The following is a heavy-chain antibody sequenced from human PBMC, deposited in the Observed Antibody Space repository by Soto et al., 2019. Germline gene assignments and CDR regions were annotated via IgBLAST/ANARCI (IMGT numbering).Heavy chain of an antibody. CDR1: GGSISSGGYY. Sequence: SSETLSLTCTVSGGSISSGGYYWSWIRQHPGKGLEWIGYIYYSGSTYYNPSFESRVAISVDTSKSQFSLNVTSVTAADTAVYFCARGRYCLTGRCFPNWFDSWGQGALVTVS. CDR3: ARGRYCLTGRCFPNWFDS. CDR2: IYYSGST. J-gene: IGHJ5*01. V-gene: IGHV4-30-4*08. D-gene: IGHD7-27*01.